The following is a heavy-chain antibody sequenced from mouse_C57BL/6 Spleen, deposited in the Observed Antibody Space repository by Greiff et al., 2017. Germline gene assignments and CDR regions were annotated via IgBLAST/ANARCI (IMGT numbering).Heavy chain of an antibody. Sequence: EVQGVESGGGLVKPGGSLKLSCAASGFTFSDYGMHWVRQAPEKGLEWVAYISSGSSTINYADTVKGRFTLSRDNAKNTLFLQMTSLRSEDTAMYYCARQYDYDGAWFAYWGQGTLVTVSA. J-gene: IGHJ3*01. D-gene: IGHD2-4*01. CDR2: ISSGSSTI. V-gene: IGHV5-17*01. CDR1: GFTFSDYG. CDR3: ARQYDYDGAWFAY.